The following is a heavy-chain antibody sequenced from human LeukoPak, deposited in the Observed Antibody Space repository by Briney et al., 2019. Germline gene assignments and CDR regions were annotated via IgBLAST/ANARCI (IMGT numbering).Heavy chain of an antibody. CDR3: VRFKSKTTAGMPFDF. CDR2: IGTSGGTT. J-gene: IGHJ4*02. Sequence: GGSLRLSCEVSGFPLSSYAMSWVRQAPGRGLEWVSLIGTSGGTTYYATSVMGRFTLSRDNSKNTLYLQMNSLRPEDTAVYYCVRFKSKTTAGMPFDFWGQGTLVTVSS. CDR1: GFPLSSYA. V-gene: IGHV3-23*01. D-gene: IGHD1-1*01.